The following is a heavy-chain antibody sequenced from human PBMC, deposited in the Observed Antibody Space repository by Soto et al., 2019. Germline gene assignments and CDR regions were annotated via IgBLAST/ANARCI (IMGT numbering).Heavy chain of an antibody. CDR3: ARDLAAVPRAVDY. CDR1: GGSISSYF. V-gene: IGHV4-59*01. J-gene: IGHJ4*01. Sequence: QVQLQESGPGLLKPSATLSLTCTVSGGSISSYFYIWVRQPPGKGLECIGSVYYTGTTDYNPSLKSRVTISVDTSKTQFSLSLRSVTAADTAVYDCARDLAAVPRAVDYWGRGTRVTVSS. D-gene: IGHD6-13*01. CDR2: VYYTGTT.